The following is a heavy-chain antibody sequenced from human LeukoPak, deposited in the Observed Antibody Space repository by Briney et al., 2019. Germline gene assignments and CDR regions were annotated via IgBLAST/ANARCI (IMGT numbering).Heavy chain of an antibody. CDR1: GFTFSSYG. CDR3: AKGEYYYDSSGYYGF. V-gene: IGHV3-30*18. J-gene: IGHJ4*02. Sequence: PGGSLRLSCAASGFTFSSYGMHWVRPAPGKGREWVAVISYDGSNKYYADSVKGRFTISRDNSKNTLYLQMNSLRAEDTAVYYCAKGEYYYDSSGYYGFWGQGTLVTVSS. D-gene: IGHD3-22*01. CDR2: ISYDGSNK.